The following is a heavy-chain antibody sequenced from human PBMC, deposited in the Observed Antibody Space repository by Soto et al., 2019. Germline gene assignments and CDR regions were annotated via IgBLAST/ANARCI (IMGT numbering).Heavy chain of an antibody. CDR2: ISDDGSNK. Sequence: QVQLVESGGGLVQPGRSLRLSCAASGFTFSSYGMHWDRQAPGKGLEWVAVISDDGSNKYYADSVKGRFTISRDNSKNTLYLQMNSLRAEDTAVYYCANYCRSTSCFSGGLEHWGQGTLVTVSS. D-gene: IGHD2-2*01. J-gene: IGHJ4*02. CDR3: ANYCRSTSCFSGGLEH. CDR1: GFTFSSYG. V-gene: IGHV3-30*18.